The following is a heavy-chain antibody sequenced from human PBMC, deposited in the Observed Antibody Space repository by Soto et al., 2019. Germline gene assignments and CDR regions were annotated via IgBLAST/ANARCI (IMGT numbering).Heavy chain of an antibody. CDR2: INPSGGST. CDR1: GYTFTSYY. D-gene: IGHD2-8*01. Sequence: GASVKVSCKASGYTFTSYYMHWVRQAPGQGLEWMGIINPSGGSTSYAQKFQGRVTMTRDTSTSTVYMELSSLRSEDTAVYYCAREEVSYGAYYYYGMDVWGQGTTVTSP. CDR3: AREEVSYGAYYYYGMDV. J-gene: IGHJ6*02. V-gene: IGHV1-46*01.